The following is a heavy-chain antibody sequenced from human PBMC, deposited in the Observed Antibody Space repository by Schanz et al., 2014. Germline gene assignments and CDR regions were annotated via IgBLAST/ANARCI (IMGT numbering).Heavy chain of an antibody. D-gene: IGHD1-26*01. CDR2: IWYDGSNK. CDR1: GFTFSNYG. CDR3: AKVVASGPTTGPFDP. V-gene: IGHV3-30*02. Sequence: QVQLFSSFLFLVPPVGSLRLSCAASGFTFSNYGMHWVRQAPGKGLEWVAVIWYDGSNKDYAESVKGRFTISRDNSRNTLYLQMDSLRDEDTALYYCAKVVASGPTTGPFDPWGQGTLVTVSS. J-gene: IGHJ5*02.